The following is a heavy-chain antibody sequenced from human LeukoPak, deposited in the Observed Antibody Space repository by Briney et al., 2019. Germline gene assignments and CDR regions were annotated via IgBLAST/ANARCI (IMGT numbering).Heavy chain of an antibody. D-gene: IGHD3-10*01. CDR3: ARGVTMVRGVQYYNWFDP. CDR2: MNPNSGNT. J-gene: IGHJ5*02. V-gene: IGHV1-8*03. Sequence: GASVKVSCKASGYTFTSYDINWVRQATGQGLEWMGWMNPNSGNTGYAQKFQGRVTITRNTSISTAYMELSSLRSEDTAVYYCARGVTMVRGVQYYNWFDPWGQGTLVTVSS. CDR1: GYTFTSYD.